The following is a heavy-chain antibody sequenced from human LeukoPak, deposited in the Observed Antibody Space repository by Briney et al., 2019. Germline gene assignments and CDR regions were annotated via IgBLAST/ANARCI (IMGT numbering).Heavy chain of an antibody. CDR1: GFPCSGYW. D-gene: IGHD3-10*01. J-gene: IGHJ4*02. CDR2: IHKDGSAK. V-gene: IGHV3-7*01. CDR3: TRDRGFGADDY. Sequence: GGSLRLSCGASGFPCSGYWMSWVRQAPGKGLEWVANIHKDGSAKRYVDSVKGRFTISRDNAKSSLYLQMNSLRDEDTAVYYCTRDRGFGADDYWGQGSLVSVSS.